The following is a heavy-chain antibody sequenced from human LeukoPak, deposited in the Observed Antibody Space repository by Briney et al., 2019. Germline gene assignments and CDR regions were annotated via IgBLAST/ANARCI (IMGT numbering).Heavy chain of an antibody. CDR1: GGSISSHY. D-gene: IGHD4-11*01. Sequence: SETLSLTCTVSGGSISSHYWSWIRQPPGKGLEWIGYIYYSGSTNYNPSLKSRVTISVDTSKNQFSLKLSSVTAADTAVYYCARGGTVPTAFHYYYYMDVWGKGTTVTVSS. CDR3: ARGGTVPTAFHYYYYMDV. CDR2: IYYSGST. V-gene: IGHV4-59*11. J-gene: IGHJ6*03.